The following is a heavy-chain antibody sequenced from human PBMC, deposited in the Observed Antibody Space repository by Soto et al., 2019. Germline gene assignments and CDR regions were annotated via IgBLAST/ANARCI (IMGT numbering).Heavy chain of an antibody. CDR2: INPSGGST. D-gene: IGHD3-3*01. CDR3: ARSHRITIFGVVRNDAFDI. Sequence: QVQLVQSGAEVKKPGASVKVSCKASGYTFTSYYMHWVRQAPGQGLEWMGIINPSGGSTSYARKFQGRVTMTRATSTSTVYMGLSSLRSEDTAVYYCARSHRITIFGVVRNDAFDIWGQGTMVTVSS. CDR1: GYTFTSYY. J-gene: IGHJ3*02. V-gene: IGHV1-46*01.